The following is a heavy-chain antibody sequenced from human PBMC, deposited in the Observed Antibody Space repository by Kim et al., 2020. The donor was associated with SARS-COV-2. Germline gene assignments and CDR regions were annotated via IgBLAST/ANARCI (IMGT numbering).Heavy chain of an antibody. D-gene: IGHD5-18*01. J-gene: IGHJ4*02. V-gene: IGHV3-48*04. CDR3: GRAWSGSTFGYHD. Sequence: DYAECVKARFTISRDISHQSLFLQMNSLRSEDRAVYYCGRAWSGSTFGYHDWGQGTLVTVSS.